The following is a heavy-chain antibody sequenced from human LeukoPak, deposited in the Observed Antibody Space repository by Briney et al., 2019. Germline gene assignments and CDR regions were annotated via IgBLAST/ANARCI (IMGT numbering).Heavy chain of an antibody. CDR3: ATEVRLTPQYYYYGMDV. CDR1: GYTLTELS. V-gene: IGHV1-24*01. D-gene: IGHD1-1*01. J-gene: IGHJ6*02. CDR2: FDPEDGET. Sequence: ASVKVSCKVSGYTLTELSMRWVRQAPGKGLEWMGGFDPEDGETIYAQKFQGRVTMTEDTSTDTAYMELSSLRSEDTAVYYCATEVRLTPQYYYYGMDVWGQGTTVTVSS.